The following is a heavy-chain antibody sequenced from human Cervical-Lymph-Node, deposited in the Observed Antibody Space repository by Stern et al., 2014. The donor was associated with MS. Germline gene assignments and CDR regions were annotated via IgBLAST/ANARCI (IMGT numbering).Heavy chain of an antibody. CDR1: GFTFSGYT. J-gene: IGHJ4*02. CDR2: INTRSSYI. V-gene: IGHV3-21*01. CDR3: ANGSPLHY. Sequence: EVQLVQSGGGLVKPGGSLRLSCAASGFTFSGYTMNWVRQAPGKGLEWVSSINTRSSYIYYADSVKGRFTVSRDNAKNSLYLQMNSLRGDDTAVYYCANGSPLHYWRQGTLVTVSS. D-gene: IGHD1-26*01.